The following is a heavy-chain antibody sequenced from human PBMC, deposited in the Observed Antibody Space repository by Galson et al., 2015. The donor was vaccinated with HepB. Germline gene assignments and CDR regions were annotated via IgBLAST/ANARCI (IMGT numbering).Heavy chain of an antibody. V-gene: IGHV3-30-3*01. Sequence: SLRLSCAASGFSFSSYTMHWVRLAPGKGLEWVAVISYDGNNEYYADSVKGRFTVSRDNSKNTLYLQVNSLRVEDTAMYYCARDPGRGMVRDNYFDPWGQGTLVTVSS. CDR3: ARDPGRGMVRDNYFDP. CDR2: ISYDGNNE. J-gene: IGHJ5*02. D-gene: IGHD3-10*01. CDR1: GFSFSSYT.